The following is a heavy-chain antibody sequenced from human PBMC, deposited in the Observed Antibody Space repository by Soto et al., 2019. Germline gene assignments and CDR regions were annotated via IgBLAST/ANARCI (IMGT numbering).Heavy chain of an antibody. Sequence: GSLRLSCAASGFTFSSYAMSWVRQAPGKGLEWVSAISGSGGSTYYADSVKGRFTISRDNSKNTLYLQMNSLRAEDTAVYYCAKAGGSYGAYDYWGQGTLVTVSS. D-gene: IGHD1-26*01. CDR3: AKAGGSYGAYDY. J-gene: IGHJ4*02. CDR2: ISGSGGST. V-gene: IGHV3-23*01. CDR1: GFTFSSYA.